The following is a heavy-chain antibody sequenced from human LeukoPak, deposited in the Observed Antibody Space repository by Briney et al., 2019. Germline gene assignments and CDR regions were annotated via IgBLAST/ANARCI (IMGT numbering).Heavy chain of an antibody. CDR2: VSGSGGGT. Sequence: GGSLRLSCAASGFSFSTYAMTWVRQAPGEGLEWVSGVSGSGGGTYYSDSVKGRFTISRDNSKNTLYLQMNTLRAEDTAVYYCARDGPTSFYDSSGSYHFDSWGQGTLVTVSS. J-gene: IGHJ4*02. D-gene: IGHD3-22*01. CDR1: GFSFSTYA. V-gene: IGHV3-23*01. CDR3: ARDGPTSFYDSSGSYHFDS.